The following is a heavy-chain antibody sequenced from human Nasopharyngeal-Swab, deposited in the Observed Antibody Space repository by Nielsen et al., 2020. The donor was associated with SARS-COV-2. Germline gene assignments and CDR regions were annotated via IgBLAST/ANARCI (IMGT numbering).Heavy chain of an antibody. CDR3: ARDNGGWAFDY. CDR1: GYTLTSNK. CDR2: IDHRGGNT. V-gene: IGHV1-46*01. D-gene: IGHD2-8*01. J-gene: IGHJ4*02. Sequence: ASVKVSCKASGYTLTSNKMHWVRQAPRQGLEWMGIIDHRGGNTRYALKFQGRVSVTADTSTSTVYMELNSLTSEDTAVYFCARDNGGWAFDYWGQGTLVTVST.